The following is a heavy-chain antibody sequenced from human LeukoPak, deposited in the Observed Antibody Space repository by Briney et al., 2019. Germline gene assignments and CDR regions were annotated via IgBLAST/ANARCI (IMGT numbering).Heavy chain of an antibody. CDR1: GFIFSSNW. Sequence: GGSLRLSCAASGFIFSSNWIHWVRQAPGKGLVWVSSSSNDGRSTSHADSVKGRFTISRDNAKNTLYLQMNSLRAEDTAVYYCARDRNGWFDYWGQGTLVTVSS. V-gene: IGHV3-74*01. J-gene: IGHJ4*02. D-gene: IGHD3-3*01. CDR3: ARDRNGWFDY. CDR2: SSNDGRST.